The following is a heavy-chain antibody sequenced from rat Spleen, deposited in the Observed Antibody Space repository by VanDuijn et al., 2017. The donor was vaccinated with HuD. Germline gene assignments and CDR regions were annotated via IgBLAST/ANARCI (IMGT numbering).Heavy chain of an antibody. D-gene: IGHD1-6*01. CDR3: TAADVYYGLGTY. CDR2: ISYDGTT. Sequence: EVQLVESGGGLVQPGRSLKLSCTASGLSFSNYDMAWVRQAPTKGLEWVASISYDGTTYYRDSVKGRFTVSRDNAKSTLFLQMDSLRSEDTATYYCTAADVYYGLGTYWGRGTLVTVSS. J-gene: IGHJ3*01. CDR1: GLSFSNYD. V-gene: IGHV5-20*01.